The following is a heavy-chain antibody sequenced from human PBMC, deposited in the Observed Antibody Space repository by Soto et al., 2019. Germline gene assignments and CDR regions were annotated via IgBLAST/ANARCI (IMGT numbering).Heavy chain of an antibody. CDR3: AGGSWFDP. CDR2: IYYSGST. V-gene: IGHV4-59*12. Sequence: KPSETLSLTCTVSGGSISSYYWSWIRQPPGKGLEWIGYIYYSGSTNYNPSLKSRVTISVDTSKNQFSLKLSSVTAADTAVYYCAGGSWFDPWGQGTLVTVSS. J-gene: IGHJ5*02. D-gene: IGHD3-16*01. CDR1: GGSISSYY.